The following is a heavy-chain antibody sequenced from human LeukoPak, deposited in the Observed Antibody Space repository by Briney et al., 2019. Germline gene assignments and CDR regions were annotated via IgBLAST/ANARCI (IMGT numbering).Heavy chain of an antibody. Sequence: SETLSLTCTVSGGSISSYYWSWIRQPPGKGLEWIGYIYYSGSTNYNPSLKSRVTISVDTSKNQFSLKLSSVTAADTAVYYCARDVLRFGELFTPDWGQGALVTVSP. J-gene: IGHJ4*02. D-gene: IGHD3-10*01. CDR3: ARDVLRFGELFTPD. V-gene: IGHV4-59*01. CDR2: IYYSGST. CDR1: GGSISSYY.